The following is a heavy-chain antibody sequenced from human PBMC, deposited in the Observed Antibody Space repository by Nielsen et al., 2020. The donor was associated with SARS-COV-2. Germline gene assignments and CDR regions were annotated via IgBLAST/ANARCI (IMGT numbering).Heavy chain of an antibody. CDR3: AKYEGTRCSLHGMDV. D-gene: IGHD3-10*02. Sequence: GESLKISCAASGFTFSSYAMRWVRQAQGKGLEWVSAISGNGGSTYYADSVKGLFTISRDNSKNTVYLQMDNLRAEDTAVYYCAKYEGTRCSLHGMDVWGQGTTVTVSS. V-gene: IGHV3-23*01. CDR1: GFTFSSYA. CDR2: ISGNGGST. J-gene: IGHJ6*02.